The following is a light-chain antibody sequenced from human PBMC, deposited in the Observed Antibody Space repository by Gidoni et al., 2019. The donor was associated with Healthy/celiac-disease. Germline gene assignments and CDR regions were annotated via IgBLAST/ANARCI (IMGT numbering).Light chain of an antibody. CDR1: QSVSSSY. J-gene: IGKJ3*01. V-gene: IGKV3-20*01. CDR3: QQYGSSPTGIT. Sequence: EIVLTQSPGTLSLSPGERATLSCRASQSVSSSYLAWYQQKPGQAPRLLIYGASSRATGIPDRFSGSGSGTDFTLTISRLEPEDFAVYYCQQYGSSPTGITFGPGTKVEIK. CDR2: GAS.